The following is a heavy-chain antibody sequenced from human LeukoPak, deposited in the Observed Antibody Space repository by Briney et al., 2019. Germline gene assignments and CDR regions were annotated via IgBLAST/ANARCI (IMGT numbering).Heavy chain of an antibody. Sequence: KTSETLSLTCTVSGVSISSTSFYWGWIRQPPGKGLEWIGSIYYSGSPYYNPSLKSRITISVDTSRDQFSLKLSSVTAADTAVYYCVGSPYYFDSGIYYNPNWFDPWGQGTLVTVSS. J-gene: IGHJ5*02. CDR3: VGSPYYFDSGIYYNPNWFDP. D-gene: IGHD3-10*01. CDR2: IYYSGSP. V-gene: IGHV4-39*07. CDR1: GVSISSTSFY.